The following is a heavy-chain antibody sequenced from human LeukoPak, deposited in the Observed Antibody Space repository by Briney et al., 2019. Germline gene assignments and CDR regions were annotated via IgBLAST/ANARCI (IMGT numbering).Heavy chain of an antibody. V-gene: IGHV1-69*13. CDR1: GGTFSSYA. Sequence: SVKVSCKASGGTFSSYAISWVRQAPGQGLEWMGGIIPIFGTANCAQKFQGRVTITADESTSTAYMELSSLRSEDTAVYYCTRGRRRDPTGSSYYYGMDVWGQGTTVAVSS. J-gene: IGHJ6*02. CDR2: IIPIFGTA. D-gene: IGHD1-1*01. CDR3: TRGRRRDPTGSSYYYGMDV.